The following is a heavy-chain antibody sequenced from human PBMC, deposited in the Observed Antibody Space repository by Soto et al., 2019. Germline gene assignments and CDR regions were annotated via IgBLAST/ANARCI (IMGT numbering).Heavy chain of an antibody. CDR3: ARTPYSSSQRGTYYYYGMDV. D-gene: IGHD6-6*01. J-gene: IGHJ6*02. Sequence: PSETLSLTCTVSGGSISSGDYYWSWIRQPPGKGLEWIGYIYYSGSTYYNPSLKSRVTISVDTSKNQFSLKLSSVTAADAAVYYCARTPYSSSQRGTYYYYGMDVWGQGTKVTVSS. CDR1: GGSISSGDYY. CDR2: IYYSGST. V-gene: IGHV4-30-4*01.